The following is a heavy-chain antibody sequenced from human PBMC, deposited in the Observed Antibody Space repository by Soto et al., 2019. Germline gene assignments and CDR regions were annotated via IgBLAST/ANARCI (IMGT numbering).Heavy chain of an antibody. CDR3: ARDTSSSYSYYYGMDV. J-gene: IGHJ6*02. D-gene: IGHD2-2*01. Sequence: GGSLRLSCAASGFTFTTSDMNWVRQAPGKGLEWVSSISGTSNYMYYVDSVKGRFTISRDNAKNSLYLQMNSLRAEDTAVYFCARDTSSSYSYYYGMDVWGQGATVTVSS. CDR2: ISGTSNYM. V-gene: IGHV3-21*01. CDR1: GFTFTTSD.